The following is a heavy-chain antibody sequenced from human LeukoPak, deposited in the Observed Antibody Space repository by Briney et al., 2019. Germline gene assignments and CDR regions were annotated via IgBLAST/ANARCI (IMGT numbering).Heavy chain of an antibody. J-gene: IGHJ4*02. V-gene: IGHV1-18*01. D-gene: IGHD5-24*01. CDR1: GSTFTSYG. CDR3: ARETGGEMATIKREFDY. Sequence: GASVKVSCKASGSTFTSYGISWVRQAPGQGLEWMGWISTYNKNTNYAQKLQGRVTMTTDTSTSTAYMELRSLRSDDAVLYCCARETGGEMATIKREFDYWGQGTLVTVSS. CDR2: ISTYNKNT.